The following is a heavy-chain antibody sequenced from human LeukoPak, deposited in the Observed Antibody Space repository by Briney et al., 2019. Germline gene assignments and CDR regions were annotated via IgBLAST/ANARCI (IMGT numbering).Heavy chain of an antibody. V-gene: IGHV1-18*01. Sequence: GASVKVSCKASGYTFTSYGISWVRQAPGQGLEWMGWISAYNGNTNYAQKLQGRVTMTTDTSTSTAYMELRSLRSDDTAVYYCARDGWFGELDPYYFDYWGQGTLVTVSS. J-gene: IGHJ4*02. CDR3: ARDGWFGELDPYYFDY. CDR1: GYTFTSYG. D-gene: IGHD3-10*01. CDR2: ISAYNGNT.